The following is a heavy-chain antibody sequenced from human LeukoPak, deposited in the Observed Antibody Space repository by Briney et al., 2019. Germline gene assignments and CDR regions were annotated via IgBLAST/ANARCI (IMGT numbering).Heavy chain of an antibody. Sequence: SETLSLTCTGSGGSISSYYWSWIRQPPGKGLEWIGYISYSGSTNFHPSLKSRVTISVDTPKNQFSLKLSSVTAADTAVYYCAREGTAGTNLNWFDPWGQGTLVTVSS. J-gene: IGHJ5*02. D-gene: IGHD1-1*01. CDR1: GGSISSYY. CDR2: ISYSGST. CDR3: AREGTAGTNLNWFDP. V-gene: IGHV4-59*01.